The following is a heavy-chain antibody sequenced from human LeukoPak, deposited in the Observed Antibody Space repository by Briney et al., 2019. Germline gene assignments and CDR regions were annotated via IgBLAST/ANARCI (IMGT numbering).Heavy chain of an antibody. CDR2: ISWNSGSI. V-gene: IGHV3-9*01. Sequence: GRSLRLSCAASGFTFDDYAMHWVRQAPGKGLEWVSGISWNSGSIGYADSVKGRFTISRDNAKNSLYLQMNSLRAEDTALYYCAKIVDHYGDHTRGFDYWGQGTLVTVSS. D-gene: IGHD4-17*01. J-gene: IGHJ4*02. CDR3: AKIVDHYGDHTRGFDY. CDR1: GFTFDDYA.